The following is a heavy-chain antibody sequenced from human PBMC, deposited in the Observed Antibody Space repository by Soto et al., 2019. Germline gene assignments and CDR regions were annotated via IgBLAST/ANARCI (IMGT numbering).Heavy chain of an antibody. CDR2: INSDGSST. CDR3: ARKNTHNWFDP. Sequence: GESLRLSCAASGFTFSSYWMHWVRQAPGKGLVWVSRINSDGSSTSYADSVKGRFTISRDNAKNTLYLQMNSLRAEDTAVYYCARKNTHNWFDPWGQGTLVTVSS. V-gene: IGHV3-74*01. CDR1: GFTFSSYW. J-gene: IGHJ5*02.